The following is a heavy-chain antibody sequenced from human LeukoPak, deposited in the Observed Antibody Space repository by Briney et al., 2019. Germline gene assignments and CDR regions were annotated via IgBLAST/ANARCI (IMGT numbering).Heavy chain of an antibody. J-gene: IGHJ4*02. V-gene: IGHV3-30-3*01. D-gene: IGHD4-23*01. CDR3: AREGGSGNQIFDY. CDR2: ISYDGSNK. Sequence: GGSLRLSCAASGFTFSSYAMSWVRQAPGKGLEWVAVISYDGSNKYYADSVKGRFTISRDNSKNTLYLQMNSLRAEDTAVYYCAREGGSGNQIFDYWGQGTLVTVSS. CDR1: GFTFSSYA.